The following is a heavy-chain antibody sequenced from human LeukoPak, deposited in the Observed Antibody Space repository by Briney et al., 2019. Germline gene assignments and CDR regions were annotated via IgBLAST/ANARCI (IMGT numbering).Heavy chain of an antibody. D-gene: IGHD2/OR15-2a*01. CDR3: TTDASEYRAPQDYYFDY. CDR2: IKSKTDGGTT. V-gene: IGHV3-15*01. J-gene: IGHJ4*02. CDR1: GFTFSNAW. Sequence: GGSLRLSCAAPGFTFSNAWMSWVRQAPGKGLEWVGRIKSKTDGGTTDYAAPVKGRFTISRDDSKNTLYLQMNSLKTEDTAVYYCTTDASEYRAPQDYYFDYWGQGTLVTVSS.